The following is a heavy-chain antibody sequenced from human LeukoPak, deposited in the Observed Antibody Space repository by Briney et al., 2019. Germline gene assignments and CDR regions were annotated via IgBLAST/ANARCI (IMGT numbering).Heavy chain of an antibody. V-gene: IGHV3-7*01. D-gene: IGHD3-22*01. CDR3: AREDVQDYDSSGYYPLRY. CDR2: IKQDGSEK. CDR1: GFTFSSYW. J-gene: IGHJ4*02. Sequence: PGGSLRLSCAASGFTFSSYWMSWVRQAPGKGLEWVANIKQDGSEKYYVDSVKGRFTISRDNAKNSLYLQMNSLRAEDTAVYYCAREDVQDYDSSGYYPLRYWGQGTLVTVSS.